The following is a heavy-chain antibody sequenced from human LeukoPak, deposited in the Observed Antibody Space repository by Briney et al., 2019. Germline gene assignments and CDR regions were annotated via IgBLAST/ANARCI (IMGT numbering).Heavy chain of an antibody. CDR3: AREKLDILTGYSWSRGMDV. CDR1: GYTFTSYG. D-gene: IGHD3-9*01. CDR2: ISAYNGNT. Sequence: ASVKVSCKASGYTFTSYGISWVRQAPGQGLEWMGWISAYNGNTNYAQKLQGRVTMTTDTSTSTAYMELRSLRSDDTAVYYCAREKLDILTGYSWSRGMDVWGKGTTVTVSS. J-gene: IGHJ6*04. V-gene: IGHV1-18*04.